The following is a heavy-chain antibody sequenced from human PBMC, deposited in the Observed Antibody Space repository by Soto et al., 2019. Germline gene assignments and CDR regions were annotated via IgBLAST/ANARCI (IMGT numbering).Heavy chain of an antibody. Sequence: EVQLVESGGGLVKPGGSLRLSCAASGFTFSNAWMSWVRQAPGKGLEWVGRIKSKTDGGTIDYAAPVQGRITIARDDSNDTLYLQMNSLKTQDTAVYYCTTDDTVTGTYYYYGMDVWGQGTTVTVSS. J-gene: IGHJ6*02. D-gene: IGHD4-17*01. CDR2: IKSKTDGGTI. CDR3: TTDDTVTGTYYYYGMDV. V-gene: IGHV3-15*01. CDR1: GFTFSNAW.